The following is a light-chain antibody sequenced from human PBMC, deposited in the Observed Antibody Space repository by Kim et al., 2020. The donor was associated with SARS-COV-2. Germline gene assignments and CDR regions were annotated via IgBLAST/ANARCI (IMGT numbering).Light chain of an antibody. CDR1: KLGDKY. J-gene: IGLJ1*01. Sequence: SYELTQPPSVSVSPGQTASITCSGDKLGDKYACWYQQKAGQSPVMVIYQDNKRPSGIPERFSGSNSGNTATLTISGTQAMDEADYYCQAWDISTVSYVFG. V-gene: IGLV3-1*01. CDR3: QAWDISTVSYV. CDR2: QDN.